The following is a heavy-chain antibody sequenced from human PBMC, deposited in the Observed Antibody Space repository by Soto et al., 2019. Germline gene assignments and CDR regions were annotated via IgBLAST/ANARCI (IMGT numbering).Heavy chain of an antibody. CDR1: GFTFSSYG. V-gene: IGHV3-33*01. Sequence: QVQLVESGGGVVQPGRSLRLSCASSGFTFSSYGMHWVRQAPGKGLEWVAVIWYDGSNKYYADSVKGRFTISRDNSKKTLYLQMNSLRAEDTAVYYCARVSVYSSGWYTIDYWGQGTLVTVSS. D-gene: IGHD6-19*01. J-gene: IGHJ4*02. CDR2: IWYDGSNK. CDR3: ARVSVYSSGWYTIDY.